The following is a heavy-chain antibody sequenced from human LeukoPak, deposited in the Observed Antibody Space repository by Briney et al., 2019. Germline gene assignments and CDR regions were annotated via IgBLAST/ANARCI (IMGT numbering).Heavy chain of an antibody. J-gene: IGHJ4*02. CDR2: FDLEDGEI. V-gene: IGHV1-24*01. CDR3: ATDLVGGTRRDFDH. Sequence: ASVKVSCKVSGHALKKLSMHWVRQAPGKGLEWMGSFDLEDGEIVYSQKFQGRVTMTADTSLDTIYMELSSLKSKDTAVYYCATDLVGGTRRDFDHWGQGTLVTVPS. CDR1: GHALKKLS. D-gene: IGHD2-15*01.